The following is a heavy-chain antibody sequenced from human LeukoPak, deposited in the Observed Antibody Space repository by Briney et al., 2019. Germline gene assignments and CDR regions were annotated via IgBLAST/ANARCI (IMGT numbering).Heavy chain of an antibody. J-gene: IGHJ4*02. V-gene: IGHV1-69*04. D-gene: IGHD1-26*01. CDR3: ARTLNSGSYRGSFDY. CDR1: GGTFSSNA. CDR2: IIPILDTT. Sequence: GASVNVSCKPSGGTFSSNAISWVRQAAGQGLEWMGRIIPILDTTNYAQKFQGRATITADKSTTTVYMELSSLRSEDTAVYYCARTLNSGSYRGSFDYWGQGTQVTVSS.